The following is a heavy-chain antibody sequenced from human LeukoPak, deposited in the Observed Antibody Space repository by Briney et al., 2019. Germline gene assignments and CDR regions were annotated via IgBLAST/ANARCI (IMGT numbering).Heavy chain of an antibody. CDR1: GFTFSNYV. D-gene: IGHD3-9*01. CDR2: INHNGEMI. CDR3: ARDNDWAFHY. V-gene: IGHV3-48*02. J-gene: IGHJ4*02. Sequence: PGGSLRLSCAASGFTFSNYVISWVRQAPGKGLEWVSYINHNGEMIFYPDFVKGRFTISRDNAKNSLYLQMNSLRDEDTAVYYCARDNDWAFHYWGQGTPVTVSS.